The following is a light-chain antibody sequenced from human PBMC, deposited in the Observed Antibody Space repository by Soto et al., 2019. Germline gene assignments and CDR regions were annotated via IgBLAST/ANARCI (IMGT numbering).Light chain of an antibody. CDR2: EDS. J-gene: IGLJ2*01. V-gene: IGLV2-23*01. CDR3: CSYADIFL. CDR1: SSNIGNFNF. Sequence: QSALTQPASVSGSPGQSITISCTGTSSNIGNFNFVSWYQQHPGKAPKLILFEDSERPSGVSNRFSGSKSGNTASLTISGLQAEDEADYYCCSYADIFLFGGGTKVTVL.